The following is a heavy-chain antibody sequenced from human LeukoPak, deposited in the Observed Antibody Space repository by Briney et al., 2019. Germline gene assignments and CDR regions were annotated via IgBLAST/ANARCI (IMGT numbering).Heavy chain of an antibody. J-gene: IGHJ3*02. D-gene: IGHD3-3*01. V-gene: IGHV4-34*01. CDR1: GGSFSGYY. Sequence: SETLSLTCAVYGGSFSGYYWSWIRQPPGKGLEWIGEINHSGSTNYNPSLKSRVTISVDTSKNQFSRKLSSVTAADTAVYYCARVSGYGAFDIWGQGTMVTVSS. CDR3: ARVSGYGAFDI. CDR2: INHSGST.